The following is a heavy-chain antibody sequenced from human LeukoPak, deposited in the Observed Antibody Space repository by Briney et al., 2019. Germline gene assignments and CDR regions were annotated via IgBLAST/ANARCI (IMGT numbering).Heavy chain of an antibody. CDR3: ARAFRTSFDP. V-gene: IGHV4-34*01. D-gene: IGHD3-3*02. Sequence: ASETLSLTCAVYGGSFSGYYWSWIRQPLGKGLEWIGEINHSGSTNYNPSLKSRVTISVDTSKNQFSLKLSSVTAADTAVYYCARAFRTSFDPWGQGTLVTVSS. J-gene: IGHJ5*02. CDR1: GGSFSGYY. CDR2: INHSGST.